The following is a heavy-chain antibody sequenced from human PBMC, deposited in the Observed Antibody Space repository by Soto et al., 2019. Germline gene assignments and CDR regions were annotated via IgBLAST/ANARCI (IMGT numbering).Heavy chain of an antibody. Sequence: SETLSLTCTVSGGSISSSSYYWGWIRQPPGKGLEWIGSIYYSGSTYYNPSRKSRVTISVDTSKNQFSLKLSSVTAADTAVYYCARHNFGVVINPNWFDPWGQGTLVTVSS. CDR3: ARHNFGVVINPNWFDP. CDR1: GGSISSSSYY. J-gene: IGHJ5*02. V-gene: IGHV4-39*01. D-gene: IGHD3-3*01. CDR2: IYYSGST.